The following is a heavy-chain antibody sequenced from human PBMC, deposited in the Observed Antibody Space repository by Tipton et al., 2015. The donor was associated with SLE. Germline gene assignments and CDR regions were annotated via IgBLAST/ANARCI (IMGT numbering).Heavy chain of an antibody. Sequence: GLVKPSETLSLTCSVSGGSISPYYWSWIRQPPGKGLEWIGYVYNTGSTNYNPSLKSRVTISTDTSKNQFSLKLRSVTAADTAMYYCARWVSGYADYWGQGTLVTVSS. CDR1: GGSISPYY. CDR3: ARWVSGYADY. V-gene: IGHV4-4*08. CDR2: VYNTGST. D-gene: IGHD5-12*01. J-gene: IGHJ4*02.